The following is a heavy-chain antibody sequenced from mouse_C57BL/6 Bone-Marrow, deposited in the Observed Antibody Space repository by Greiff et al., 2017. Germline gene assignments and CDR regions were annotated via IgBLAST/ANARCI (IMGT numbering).Heavy chain of an antibody. D-gene: IGHD1-1*01. J-gene: IGHJ1*03. V-gene: IGHV1-80*01. CDR2: IYPGDGDT. Sequence: QVQLQQSGAELVKPGASVKISCKASGYAFSSYWMNWVKQRPGKGLEWIGQIYPGDGDTNYNGKLKGKATLTADKSSSTAYMQLSSLTSEDSAVYFCARWGIWTTVVANWYFDVWGTGTTVTVSS. CDR3: ARWGIWTTVVANWYFDV. CDR1: GYAFSSYW.